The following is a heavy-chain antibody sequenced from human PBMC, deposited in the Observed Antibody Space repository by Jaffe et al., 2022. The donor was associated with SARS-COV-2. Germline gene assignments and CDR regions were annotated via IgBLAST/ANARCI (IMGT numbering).Heavy chain of an antibody. V-gene: IGHV1-69*08. Sequence: QVQLVQSGAEIKKPGSSVRVSCKASGGTFTNYTISWVRQAPGQGLEWMGRIIPILGTAKYAQKFQGRLTITADKSTATAYMDLSSLTSDDTAIYYCARDHWTDHHDVDYWGQGTLITVSS. CDR3: ARDHWTDHHDVDY. D-gene: IGHD2-21*02. CDR2: IIPILGTA. CDR1: GGTFTNYT. J-gene: IGHJ4*02.